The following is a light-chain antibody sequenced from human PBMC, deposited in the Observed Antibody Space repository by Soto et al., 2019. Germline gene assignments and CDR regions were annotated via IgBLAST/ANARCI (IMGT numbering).Light chain of an antibody. V-gene: IGKV3-11*01. J-gene: IGKJ4*01. CDR2: DAS. Sequence: EIVLTHSPATLSLSPGERATLSFSSSQSVSTYLGWYQQKPGQAPRLLIYDASNKATGIPARFSGSGSGTDFTLTINSLEPEDFAVYYCQQRSSWPLTFGGGTKVDIK. CDR1: QSVSTY. CDR3: QQRSSWPLT.